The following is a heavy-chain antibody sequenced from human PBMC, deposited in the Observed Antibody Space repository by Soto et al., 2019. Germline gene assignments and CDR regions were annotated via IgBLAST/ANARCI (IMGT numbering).Heavy chain of an antibody. D-gene: IGHD1-26*01. CDR2: IFSNDEK. J-gene: IGHJ4*01. CDR3: GRTLRHKYYPQDY. CDR1: GISLSNDRTG. Sequence: SGPTLVNPTETLTLTCTVSGISLSNDRTGVSWIRQPPGKALEWLAHIFSNDEKSYSTSLKNRLTISKDTSKSQVVLIMTNIVPVDTGTYFCGRTLRHKYYPQDYWRQAIQVTVSS. V-gene: IGHV2-26*02.